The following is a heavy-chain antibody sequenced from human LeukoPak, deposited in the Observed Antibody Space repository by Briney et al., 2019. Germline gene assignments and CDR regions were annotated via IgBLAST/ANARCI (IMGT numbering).Heavy chain of an antibody. CDR2: IRSKAYGATT. CDR1: GFIFGDHA. V-gene: IGHV3-49*04. J-gene: IGHJ6*02. Sequence: PGRSLRLSCTGFGFIFGDHAMSWVRQAPGKGLEWVGFIRSKAYGATTEYAASVKGRFTISRDDSKGIAYLQMNSLEIEVTAVYYCARGPILLWLHNGMDVWGQGTTVTVSS. CDR3: ARGPILLWLHNGMDV. D-gene: IGHD6-19*01.